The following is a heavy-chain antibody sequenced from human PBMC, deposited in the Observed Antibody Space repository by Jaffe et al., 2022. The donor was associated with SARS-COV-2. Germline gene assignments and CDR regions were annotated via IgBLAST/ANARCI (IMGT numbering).Heavy chain of an antibody. Sequence: QVQLVQSGAEVKKPGASVKVSCKASGYIFTSYGISWVRQAPGQGLEWMGWISPYNGNTNYAQKFQDRVTMTTDKSTSTAYMELRSLRSDDTAVYYCARDRSVRGASDIWGQGTMVTVSS. J-gene: IGHJ3*02. CDR1: GYIFTSYG. V-gene: IGHV1-18*01. CDR2: ISPYNGNT. D-gene: IGHD2-2*01. CDR3: ARDRSVRGASDI.